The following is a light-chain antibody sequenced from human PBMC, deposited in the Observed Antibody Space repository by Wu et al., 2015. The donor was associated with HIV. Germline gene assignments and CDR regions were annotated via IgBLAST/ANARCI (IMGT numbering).Light chain of an antibody. CDR1: QSVSSSY. Sequence: EIVMTQSPAALSVSPGERATLSCRASQSVSSSYLAWYQQKPGQAPRLLIYGASSRAPGIPDRFSGSGSGTDFTLTISRLEPEDSAVYSCQQYGSSPYSFGRGPSWXSN. CDR2: GAS. J-gene: IGKJ2*03. CDR3: QQYGSSPYS. V-gene: IGKV3-20*01.